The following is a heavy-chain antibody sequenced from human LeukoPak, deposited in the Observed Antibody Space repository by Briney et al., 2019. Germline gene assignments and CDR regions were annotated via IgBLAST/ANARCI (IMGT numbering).Heavy chain of an antibody. D-gene: IGHD5-12*01. CDR2: ISRSSTYK. Sequence: GGSLRLSCATSGFTLSSYAMNWVPQAPGKGLEWVSSISRSSTYKFYAVSVKGRFTVSRDNAKNSLYLQMHSQRAEDAAVYYGAKSLGYDYYGGSYGMDVWGAGTTVTVSS. V-gene: IGHV3-21*01. CDR1: GFTLSSYA. J-gene: IGHJ6*04. CDR3: AKSLGYDYYGGSYGMDV.